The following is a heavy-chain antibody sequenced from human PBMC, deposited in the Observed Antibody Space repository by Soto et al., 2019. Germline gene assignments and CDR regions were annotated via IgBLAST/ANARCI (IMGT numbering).Heavy chain of an antibody. D-gene: IGHD6-19*01. CDR2: IWYDGSNK. CDR1: GFTFSSYG. V-gene: IGHV3-33*01. CDR3: ARGYSSGWFAFDI. Sequence: GGSLRLSCAASGFTFSSYGMHWVRQAPGKGLEWVAVIWYDGSNKYYADSVKGRFTISRDNSKNTLYLQMNSLRAEDTAVYYCARGYSSGWFAFDIWGQGTMVNVS. J-gene: IGHJ3*02.